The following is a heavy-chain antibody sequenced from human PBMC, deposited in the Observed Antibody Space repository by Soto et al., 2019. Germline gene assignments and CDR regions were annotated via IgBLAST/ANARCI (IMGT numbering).Heavy chain of an antibody. J-gene: IGHJ4*02. Sequence: VQLVDSGGGLVQPGGSLRLSCAASGFTFSSYTMNWVRQAPGKGLEWISYISSSSRTIYYADSVKGRFTISRDNAQNSLYLQMTSLRDEDTAVYYCARVLTRALDYWGQGTLVTVSS. D-gene: IGHD3-10*01. V-gene: IGHV3-48*02. CDR3: ARVLTRALDY. CDR1: GFTFSSYT. CDR2: ISSSSRTI.